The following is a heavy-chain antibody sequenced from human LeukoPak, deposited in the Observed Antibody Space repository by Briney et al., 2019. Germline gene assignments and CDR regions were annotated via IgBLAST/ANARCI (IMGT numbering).Heavy chain of an antibody. J-gene: IGHJ4*02. CDR2: ISGSASTI. CDR3: ARDYCSSTSCYASLDY. Sequence: GGSLRLSCAASGFTFSSYEMNWVRQAPGKGLEWVSYISGSASTIYYADSMKGRFTISRDNAKNSLYLQMNSLRAEDTAVYYCARDYCSSTSCYASLDYWGQGTLVTVSS. V-gene: IGHV3-48*03. D-gene: IGHD2-2*01. CDR1: GFTFSSYE.